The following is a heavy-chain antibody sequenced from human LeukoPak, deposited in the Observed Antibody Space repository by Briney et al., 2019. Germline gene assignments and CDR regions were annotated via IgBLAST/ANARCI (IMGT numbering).Heavy chain of an antibody. CDR3: TRDGGDRRLGAFDI. CDR2: INSDGSST. Sequence: PGGPLRLSCAASGFTFSSYWMHWVRQAPGKGLVWVSRINSDGSSTIYADSVKGRFTFPRDNAKNTLYLQMNSLRAEDMAVYYCTRDGGDRRLGAFDIWGQGTMVTVSS. CDR1: GFTFSSYW. D-gene: IGHD3-16*01. J-gene: IGHJ3*02. V-gene: IGHV3-74*01.